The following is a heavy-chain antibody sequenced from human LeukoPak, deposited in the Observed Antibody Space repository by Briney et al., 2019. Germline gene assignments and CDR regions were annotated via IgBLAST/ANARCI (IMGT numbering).Heavy chain of an antibody. CDR2: VSYDGSNR. CDR1: GFIFNHYG. V-gene: IGHV3-30*18. Sequence: GGSLRLSCAASGFIFNHYGMHWVRQAPGKGLEWVALVSYDGSNRYYVDSVKGRFTISRDNSKNMLYLEMNSLRAEYTAVYYCAKDPSLRTTLPLWGQGTLVTVSS. CDR3: AKDPSLRTTLPL. D-gene: IGHD1-1*01. J-gene: IGHJ4*02.